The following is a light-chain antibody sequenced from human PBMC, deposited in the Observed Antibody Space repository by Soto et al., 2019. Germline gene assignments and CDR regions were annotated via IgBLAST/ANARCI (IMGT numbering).Light chain of an antibody. Sequence: QSVLTQPPSASGTPGQRVTISCSGSSSNIGSNSVNWYQQLPGTAPKLRIYSDSQRPSGVPDRFSGSKSGTSASLAISGLRSEDEADFYCATWDDRLNGYVFGTGTKLTVL. CDR3: ATWDDRLNGYV. V-gene: IGLV1-44*01. J-gene: IGLJ1*01. CDR2: SDS. CDR1: SSNIGSNS.